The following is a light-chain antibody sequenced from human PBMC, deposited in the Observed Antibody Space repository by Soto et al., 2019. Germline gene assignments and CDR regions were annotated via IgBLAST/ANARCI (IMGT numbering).Light chain of an antibody. CDR1: ALPKQY. V-gene: IGLV3-25*02. Sequence: SYELTQPPSVSVSPGQTARITCSGDALPKQYAYWYQQKPGQAPVLVIYKDSERPSGIPERFSGSSSGTTVTLTISRVEAGDEADYYCQVWDSSSDHYVFGTGTKVTVL. CDR3: QVWDSSSDHYV. CDR2: KDS. J-gene: IGLJ1*01.